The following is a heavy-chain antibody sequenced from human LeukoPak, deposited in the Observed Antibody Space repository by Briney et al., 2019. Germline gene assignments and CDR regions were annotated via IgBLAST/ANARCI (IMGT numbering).Heavy chain of an antibody. CDR3: ARGKGGD. V-gene: IGHV4-59*01. Sequence: SETLSLTCTVSGGSISSYYWSWIRPPPGKGLVWIGYIYYSGSTNYNPSLKRRATISVDTSKNQFSLKLSSVTAADTAVYYCARGKGGDWGEGTLVTVS. D-gene: IGHD3-16*01. CDR2: IYYSGST. CDR1: GGSISSYY. J-gene: IGHJ4*02.